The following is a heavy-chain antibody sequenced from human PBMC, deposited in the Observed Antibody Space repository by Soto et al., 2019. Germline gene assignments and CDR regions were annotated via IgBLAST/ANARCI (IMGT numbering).Heavy chain of an antibody. J-gene: IGHJ6*01. V-gene: IGHV1-69*13. Sequence: SVKVSCKASGDTFSSYAISWVRQAPGQGLEWMGGIIPIFGTANYAQKFRGRVTITADESTSTAYMELSSLRSADTAVYYCARDGSGYRSRASPMDVWGQGTTVTVSS. CDR1: GDTFSSYA. CDR2: IIPIFGTA. CDR3: ARDGSGYRSRASPMDV. D-gene: IGHD3-22*01.